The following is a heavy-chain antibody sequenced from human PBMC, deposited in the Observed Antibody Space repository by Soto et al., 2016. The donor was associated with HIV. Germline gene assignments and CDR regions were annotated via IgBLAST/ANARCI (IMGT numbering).Heavy chain of an antibody. CDR3: ARDSSSGGWYGFPEFDY. Sequence: EVQLVESGGGLVQPGGSLRLSCAAPGFTFSSYSMNWVRQAPGKGLEWVSYISSSSSTIYYADSVKGRFTISRDNAKNSLYLQMNSLRAEDTAVYYCARDSSSGGWYGFPEFDYWAREPWSPSP. D-gene: IGHD6-19*01. CDR1: GFTFSSYS. CDR2: ISSSSSTI. V-gene: IGHV3-48*01. J-gene: IGHJ4*02.